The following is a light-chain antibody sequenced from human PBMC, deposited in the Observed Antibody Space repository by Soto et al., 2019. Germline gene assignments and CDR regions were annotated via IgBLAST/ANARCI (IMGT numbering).Light chain of an antibody. CDR3: QQRSNWPPV. V-gene: IGKV1-9*01. Sequence: DIQLTQSPSFLSASVGDRVTITCRASQGISSYLAWYQQKPGKAPKLLISTASTLQSGVPSRFSGSGSGTEFTLTISSLQPEDFAVYYCQQRSNWPPVFGQGTKLEIK. CDR1: QGISSY. J-gene: IGKJ2*01. CDR2: TAS.